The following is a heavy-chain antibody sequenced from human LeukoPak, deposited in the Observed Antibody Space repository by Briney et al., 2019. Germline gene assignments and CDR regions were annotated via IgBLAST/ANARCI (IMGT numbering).Heavy chain of an antibody. V-gene: IGHV3-21*01. CDR2: ISSSSSYI. J-gene: IGHJ4*02. Sequence: PGGSLRLSCASSGFTVSSNFMTWVRQAPGKGLEWVSSISSSSSYIYYADSVKGRFTISRDNAKNSLYLQMNSLRAEDTAVYYCARVGYPNEGAFDYWGQGTLVTVSS. CDR1: GFTVSSNF. CDR3: ARVGYPNEGAFDY. D-gene: IGHD1-1*01.